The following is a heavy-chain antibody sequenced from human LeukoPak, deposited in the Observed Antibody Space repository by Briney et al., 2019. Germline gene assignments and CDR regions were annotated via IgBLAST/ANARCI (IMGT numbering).Heavy chain of an antibody. CDR2: IIPIFGIA. CDR1: GRTFTIYA. Sequence: ASVKRSCTASGRTFTIYAIGWVRRAPVQGLGGMGRIIPIFGIANYAQKFQGRVTIPADKPTSTAYMELSSLRSEDTAVYYCASGLPQQLVNMWFDPWGQGTLVTVSS. CDR3: ASGLPQQLVNMWFDP. D-gene: IGHD6-13*01. V-gene: IGHV1-69*04. J-gene: IGHJ5*02.